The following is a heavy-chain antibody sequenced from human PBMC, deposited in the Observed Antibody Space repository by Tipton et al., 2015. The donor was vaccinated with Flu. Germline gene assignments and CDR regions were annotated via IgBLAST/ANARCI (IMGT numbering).Heavy chain of an antibody. CDR2: ISYSGIT. D-gene: IGHD4-11*01. CDR3: ARRDYSNYVSDPKSWFDP. J-gene: IGHJ5*02. V-gene: IGHV4-59*08. CDR1: GGSISSYY. Sequence: LRLSCSVSGGSISSYYWSWIRQPPGKGLEWIGLISYSGITSYNPSLRSRVTISIDTSKNQFSLNMKSVTAADMAVYYCARRDYSNYVSDPKSWFDPWGQGTLVAVSS.